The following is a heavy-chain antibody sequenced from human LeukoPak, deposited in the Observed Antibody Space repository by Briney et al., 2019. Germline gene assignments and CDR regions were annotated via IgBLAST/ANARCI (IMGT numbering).Heavy chain of an antibody. D-gene: IGHD6-19*01. CDR1: GFTFSGSA. J-gene: IGHJ3*02. CDR3: TRHSDSSGWYAGIDAFDI. CDR2: TGSRANTNAT. Sequence: PGGSLRLSCAASGFTFSGSAMHWVRQASGKGLEWVGRTGSRANTNATEYAASVKGRFTISRDDPKNRAYLQMNSLKTEDTAVYYCTRHSDSSGWYAGIDAFDIWGQGTMVTVSS. V-gene: IGHV3-73*01.